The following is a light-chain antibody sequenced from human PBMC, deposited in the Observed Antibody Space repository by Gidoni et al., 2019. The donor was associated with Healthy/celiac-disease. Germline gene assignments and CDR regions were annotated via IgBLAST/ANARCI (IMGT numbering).Light chain of an antibody. CDR2: DAS. CDR3: QQYSNWPST. V-gene: IGKV1-33*01. Sequence: QVPQPHSPFACVRDRDTLTCRASQSVSNYLDWYQQKPGQAPRLLIYDASNLDTGIPSRFSGSGSGTDLTLTISSLQPEDFATYYCQQYSNWPSTFGHGTKVDIK. J-gene: IGKJ3*01. CDR1: QSVSNY.